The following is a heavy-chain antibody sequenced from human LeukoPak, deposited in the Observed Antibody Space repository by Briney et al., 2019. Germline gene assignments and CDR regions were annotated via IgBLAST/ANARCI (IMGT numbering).Heavy chain of an antibody. Sequence: SETLSLTCTVSGGSISSYWSWIRQPAGKGLEWIGRIYGSGTTTYNPFLKSRVSMSIDTSKNQFSLKLTSVTAADTAVYYCATLPGGVTTPNPSWGQGTLVTVSS. V-gene: IGHV4-4*07. D-gene: IGHD4-17*01. CDR3: ATLPGGVTTPNPS. CDR1: GGSISSY. J-gene: IGHJ5*02. CDR2: IYGSGTT.